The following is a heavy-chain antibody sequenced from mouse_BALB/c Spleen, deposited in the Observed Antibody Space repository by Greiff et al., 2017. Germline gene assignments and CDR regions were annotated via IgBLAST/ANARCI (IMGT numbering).Heavy chain of an antibody. V-gene: IGHV1-4*01. CDR2: INPSSGYT. CDR3: AREDRYDDAMDY. Sequence: VQLQESGAELARPGASVKMSCKASGYTFTSYTMHWVKQRPGQGLEWIGYINPSSGYTNYNQKFKDKATLTADKSSSTAYMQLSSLTSEDSAVYYCAREDRYDDAMDYWGQGTTLTVSS. J-gene: IGHJ4*01. D-gene: IGHD2-14*01. CDR1: GYTFTSYT.